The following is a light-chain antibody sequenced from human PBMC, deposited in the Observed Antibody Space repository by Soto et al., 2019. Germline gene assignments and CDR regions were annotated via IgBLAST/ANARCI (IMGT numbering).Light chain of an antibody. CDR1: QSLLHSNGYNY. J-gene: IGKJ5*01. CDR2: LVS. Sequence: EIVLTQSPLSLPVTPGEPASISCRSSQSLLHSNGYNYVDWYLQKPGQSPKLLIYLVSNRASGVPDRFGGSGSGTDFTLKISRVEAEDVGLYYCMQALQPPLTFGQGTRLEIK. V-gene: IGKV2-28*01. CDR3: MQALQPPLT.